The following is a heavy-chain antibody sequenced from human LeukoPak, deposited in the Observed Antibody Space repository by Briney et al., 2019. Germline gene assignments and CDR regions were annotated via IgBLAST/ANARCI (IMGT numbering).Heavy chain of an antibody. J-gene: IGHJ4*02. CDR3: TTDLYDWASDY. V-gene: IGHV3-15*01. CDR1: GFTFGNAW. D-gene: IGHD3-9*01. CDR2: IKSKTDGGTT. Sequence: GGSLRLSCGASGFTFGNAWMSWVRQAPGKGLEWVGRIKSKTDGGTTDYAAPVKGRFTISRDDSKNTLYLQMNSLKTEDTAVYYCTTDLYDWASDYWGQGTLVTVSS.